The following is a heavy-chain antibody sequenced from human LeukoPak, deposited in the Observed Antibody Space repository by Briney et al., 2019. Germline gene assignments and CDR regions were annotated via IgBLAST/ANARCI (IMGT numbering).Heavy chain of an antibody. V-gene: IGHV3-23*01. D-gene: IGHD2-15*01. CDR1: GFTFSIYA. CDR2: LSGSGGST. J-gene: IGHJ4*02. Sequence: GGSLRLSCAASGFTFSIYAMGWVRQAPGKGLEWVSALSGSGGSTDYADSVKGRFTIARDNCKNTLYLQMNSLRAEDTAVYYCAKGNIVVVVAAREYYFDYWGQGTLVTVSS. CDR3: AKGNIVVVVAAREYYFDY.